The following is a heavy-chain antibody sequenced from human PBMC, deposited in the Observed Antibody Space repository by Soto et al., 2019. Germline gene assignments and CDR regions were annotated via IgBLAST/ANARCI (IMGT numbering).Heavy chain of an antibody. V-gene: IGHV3-30*18. Sequence: VGSLRLSCAASRFTFSSYGMHCVRLAPGTGHEWVAVISYDGSNKYYADSVKGRFTISRDNSKNTVHLQMNSLRAEDTAVYYCAKGSLLWIQLYDYWGQGT. CDR3: AKGSLLWIQLYDY. CDR1: RFTFSSYG. D-gene: IGHD5-18*01. CDR2: ISYDGSNK. J-gene: IGHJ4*02.